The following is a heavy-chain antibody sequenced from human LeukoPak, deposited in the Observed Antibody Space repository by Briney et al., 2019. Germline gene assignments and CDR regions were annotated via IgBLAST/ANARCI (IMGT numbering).Heavy chain of an antibody. CDR1: GCTFTDYY. Sequence: ASVKVSCKASGCTFTDYYIHWVRQAPGQGLEWMGWIYPSNGGTKYAAKFQDRVTMTKETSISTVYMDLNRLKSDDTAVYYCASANWAGGVDFDYWGQGTLVTVSS. D-gene: IGHD3-3*01. CDR3: ASANWAGGVDFDY. J-gene: IGHJ4*02. V-gene: IGHV1-2*02. CDR2: IYPSNGGT.